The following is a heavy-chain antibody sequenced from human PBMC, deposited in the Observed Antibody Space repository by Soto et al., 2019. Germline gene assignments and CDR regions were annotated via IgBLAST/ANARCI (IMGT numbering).Heavy chain of an antibody. J-gene: IGHJ6*03. D-gene: IGHD3-10*01. CDR1: GFTVSSNY. V-gene: IGHV3-66*01. CDR2: IYSGGST. Sequence: GGSLRLSCAASGFTVSSNYMSWVRQAPGKGLEWVSVIYSGGSTYYADSVKGRFTISRDNSKNTLYLQMNSLRAEDTAVYYCASRPSYYYGSGSYYKDYYYYYMDVWGKGTTVTVSS. CDR3: ASRPSYYYGSGSYYKDYYYYYMDV.